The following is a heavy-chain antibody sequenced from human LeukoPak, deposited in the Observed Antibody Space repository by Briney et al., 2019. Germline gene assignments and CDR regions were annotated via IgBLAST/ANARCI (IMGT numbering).Heavy chain of an antibody. Sequence: PGGSLRLSCAPSGFTFSSYNMNWVRQAPGKGLEWVSSITSGSSYIYYADSVKGRFTISRDNAKNSLYLQMNSLRAEDTAVYYCARDPYSGSYGNYYYYFMDVWGKGTTVTISS. D-gene: IGHD1-26*01. CDR1: GFTFSSYN. V-gene: IGHV3-21*01. CDR3: ARDPYSGSYGNYYYYFMDV. CDR2: ITSGSSYI. J-gene: IGHJ6*03.